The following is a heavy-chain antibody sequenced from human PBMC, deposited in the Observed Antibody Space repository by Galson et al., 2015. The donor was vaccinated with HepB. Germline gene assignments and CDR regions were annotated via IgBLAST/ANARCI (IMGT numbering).Heavy chain of an antibody. CDR3: ARDGGIAAAGIDY. CDR2: IYYSGST. V-gene: IGHV4-31*02. CDR1: GGSISSGGYY. J-gene: IGHJ4*02. Sequence: GGSISSGGYYWSWIRQHPGKGLEWIGYIYYSGSTYYNPSLKSRVTISVDTSKNQFSLKLSSVTAADTAVYYCARDGGIAAAGIDYWGQGTLVTVSS. D-gene: IGHD6-13*01.